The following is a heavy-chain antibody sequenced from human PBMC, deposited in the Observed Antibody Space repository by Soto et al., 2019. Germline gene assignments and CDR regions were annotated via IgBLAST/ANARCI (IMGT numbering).Heavy chain of an antibody. J-gene: IGHJ4*02. CDR3: ARGTIAVTGDPFDY. V-gene: IGHV3-66*01. CDR1: GFTVSSNY. CDR2: IYSGGST. Sequence: PGGSLRLSCAASGFTVSSNYMNWVRQAPGKGLEWVSVIYSGGSTFYADSVKGRFTISRDNSKNTLHLQMNNLRAEDTAVYCCARGTIAVTGDPFDYWGQGALVTVSS. D-gene: IGHD6-19*01.